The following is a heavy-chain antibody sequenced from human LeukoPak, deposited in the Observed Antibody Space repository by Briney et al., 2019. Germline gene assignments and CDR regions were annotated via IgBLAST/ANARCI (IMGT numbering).Heavy chain of an antibody. CDR2: ITPFFGVA. CDR3: ARDTNEEYSSSSDGLAV. Sequence: SVKVSCEASGGNFGNYVIHWVRQAPGQGLEWMGRITPFFGVANYAQTFQDRVTFTADKITNTAYMQISSLKSEDTAVYFCARDTNEEYSSSSDGLAVWGQGTTVTVSS. D-gene: IGHD6-6*01. V-gene: IGHV1-69*04. J-gene: IGHJ6*02. CDR1: GGNFGNYV.